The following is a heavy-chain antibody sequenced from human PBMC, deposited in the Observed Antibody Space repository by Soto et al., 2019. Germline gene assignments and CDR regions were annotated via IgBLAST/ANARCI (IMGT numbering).Heavy chain of an antibody. V-gene: IGHV3-48*03. D-gene: IGHD3-16*01. J-gene: IGHJ4*01. CDR3: VRDRSLKVPTSIDY. CDR2: ISYSGSPT. CDR1: GFTLSSYE. Sequence: EVQLVESGGCLVQPGGSLRLSCVGSGFTLSSYEMNWVREAPGKGLEWVAWISYSGSPTGHADSVKGRFTISRDNAKNSLYLQMNSLRAEDTAVYYCVRDRSLKVPTSIDYWGRGALVTVSS.